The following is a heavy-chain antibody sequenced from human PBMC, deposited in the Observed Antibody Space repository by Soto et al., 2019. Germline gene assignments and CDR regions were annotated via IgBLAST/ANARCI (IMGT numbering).Heavy chain of an antibody. J-gene: IGHJ4*02. D-gene: IGHD3-22*01. V-gene: IGHV4-4*07. CDR2: ISIVGLVPAGDRA. CDR3: VGETYYYDGNSYTFRE. Sequence: QVHLREAGPGLVKPSETLSLTCTISGGPIGRSSSYWSWVRQPAGKGLEWIGCISIVGLVPAGDRATYTPSLKSRDTMTVERYNNRLSLNMKSVNAAHTAVYYCVGETYYYDGNSYTFREWDQGTLVTVSP. CDR1: GGPIGRSSSY.